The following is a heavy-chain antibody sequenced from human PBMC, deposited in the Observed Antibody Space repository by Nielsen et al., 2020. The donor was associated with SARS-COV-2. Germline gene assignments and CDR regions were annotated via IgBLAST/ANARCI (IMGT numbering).Heavy chain of an antibody. Sequence: ASVKVSCKASDNTFFSYSIIWVRQAPGQGLEWMGRISANNGNVKYAQNLQGRVTMTTDTSTSTVYMELKRLRSDDTAVYYCAREGSGVVPGPLGIGMWYSYYYMDVWGKGTTVTVSS. CDR3: AREGSGVVPGPLGIGMWYSYYYMDV. CDR1: DNTFFSYS. J-gene: IGHJ6*03. V-gene: IGHV1-18*04. D-gene: IGHD3-16*01. CDR2: ISANNGNV.